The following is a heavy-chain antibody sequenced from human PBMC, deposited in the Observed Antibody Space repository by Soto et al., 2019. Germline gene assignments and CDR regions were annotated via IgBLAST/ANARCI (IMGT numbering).Heavy chain of an antibody. V-gene: IGHV1-3*01. CDR3: AREYGANNYFDY. D-gene: IGHD2-8*01. Sequence: GASVKVSCKASGYTFTSYAMHWVRQAPGQRLEWMGWINAGNGNTKYSQKFQGRVTITRDTSASTAYMELSSLRSEDTAVYYCAREYGANNYFDYWGQGTLVTVSS. CDR1: GYTFTSYA. J-gene: IGHJ4*02. CDR2: INAGNGNT.